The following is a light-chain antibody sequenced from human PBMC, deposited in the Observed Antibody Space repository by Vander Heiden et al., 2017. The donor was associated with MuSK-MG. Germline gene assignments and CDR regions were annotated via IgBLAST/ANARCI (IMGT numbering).Light chain of an antibody. CDR2: GAS. CDR1: QSVSSSY. CDR3: QQYGNSPWT. J-gene: IGKJ1*01. Sequence: EIVLTQSPGTLSLSPGEGATLSCRASQSVSSSYLAWYHQKSGQAPRLLIYGASRRATGIPDRFSGSGSGTDFTLTISRLEPEDFAVYYCQQYGNSPWTFGQGTKVEIK. V-gene: IGKV3-20*01.